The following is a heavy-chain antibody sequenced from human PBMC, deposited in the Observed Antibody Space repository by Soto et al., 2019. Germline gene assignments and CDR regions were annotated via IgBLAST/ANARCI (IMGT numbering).Heavy chain of an antibody. CDR3: ARVLPVAGSERHNFFAP. Sequence: ASVKVSCKASGGTFSSYAISWVRQAPGQGLEWMGGIIPIFGTANYAQKFQGRVTITADESTSTAYMELSSLRSEDTAVYYCARVLPVAGSERHNFFAPGARGTLVTVSA. D-gene: IGHD6-19*01. CDR1: GGTFSSYA. CDR2: IIPIFGTA. V-gene: IGHV1-69*13. J-gene: IGHJ5*02.